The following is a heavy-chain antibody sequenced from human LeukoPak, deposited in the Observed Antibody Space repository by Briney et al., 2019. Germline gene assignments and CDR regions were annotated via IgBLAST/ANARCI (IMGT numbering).Heavy chain of an antibody. CDR3: ARDDSNGYYQDY. J-gene: IGHJ4*02. D-gene: IGHD3-22*01. Sequence: GGSLRLSCAASGFTFSSYSMNWVRQAPGKGLEWVSSISSSSSYIYYADSVKGRFTISRDNAKNSLYLQMNSLRAEDAAVYYCARDDSNGYYQDYWGQGTLVTVSS. CDR2: ISSSSSYI. CDR1: GFTFSSYS. V-gene: IGHV3-21*01.